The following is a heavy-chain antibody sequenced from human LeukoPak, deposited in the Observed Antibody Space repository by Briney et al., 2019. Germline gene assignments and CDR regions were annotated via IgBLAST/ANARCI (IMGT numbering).Heavy chain of an antibody. CDR2: IFYSGST. V-gene: IGHV4-59*01. CDR3: ARGQYCTNGVCYHDAFDI. D-gene: IGHD2-8*01. CDR1: GDSISSYY. Sequence: SETLSLTCTVSGDSISSYYWSWIRQPPGEGLQWIGYIFYSGSTNYNASLRSRVAISVDTSKNQFSLKLSSVTAADTAVYYCARGQYCTNGVCYHDAFDIWGQGTMVTVSS. J-gene: IGHJ3*02.